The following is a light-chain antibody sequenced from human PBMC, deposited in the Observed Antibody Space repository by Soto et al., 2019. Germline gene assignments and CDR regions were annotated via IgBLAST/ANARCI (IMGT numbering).Light chain of an antibody. CDR2: EVS. CDR3: CSYAGSSTPNWV. Sequence: QLVLTQPASVSGSPGQSITISCTGTSSDVGSYNLVSWYQQHPGKAPKLMIYEVSKRPSGVSNRFSGSKSGNTASLTISGLQAEDEADYYCCSYAGSSTPNWVFGGGTKVTVL. CDR1: SSDVGSYNL. V-gene: IGLV2-23*02. J-gene: IGLJ3*02.